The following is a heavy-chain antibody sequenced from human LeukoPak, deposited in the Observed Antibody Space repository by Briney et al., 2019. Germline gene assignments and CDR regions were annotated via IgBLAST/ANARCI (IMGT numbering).Heavy chain of an antibody. CDR3: AKDITMVRGGSLDY. CDR2: ISGSGGST. J-gene: IGHJ4*02. D-gene: IGHD3-10*01. Sequence: AISGSGGSTYYADSVKGRFTISRDNSKNTLYLQMNSLRAEDTAVYYCAKDITMVRGGSLDYWGQGTLVTVSS. V-gene: IGHV3-23*01.